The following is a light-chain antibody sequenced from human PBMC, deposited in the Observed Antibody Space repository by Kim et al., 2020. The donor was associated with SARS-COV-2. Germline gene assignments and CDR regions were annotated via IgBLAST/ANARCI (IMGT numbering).Light chain of an antibody. V-gene: IGKV3-15*01. J-gene: IGKJ1*01. Sequence: SPGERATLSCRASQSVSSNLAWYQQKPGQAPWLLIYGASTRATGIPARFSGSGSGTEFTLTISSLQSEDFAVYYCQQYNNWPPWTFGQGTKVDIK. CDR3: QQYNNWPPWT. CDR1: QSVSSN. CDR2: GAS.